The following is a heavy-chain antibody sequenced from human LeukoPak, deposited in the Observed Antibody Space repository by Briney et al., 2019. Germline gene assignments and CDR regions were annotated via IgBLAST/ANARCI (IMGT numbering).Heavy chain of an antibody. CDR2: INHSGRT. CDR3: ARGLPPRYMDV. V-gene: IGHV4-34*01. Sequence: SETLSLTCAVYGGSFSGYYWSWIRQPPGKGLEWIGEINHSGRTNYNPSLKSRVTISVDTSKNQFSLKVSSVTAADTAVYYCARGLPPRYMDVWGKGTTVTVSS. CDR1: GGSFSGYY. J-gene: IGHJ6*03.